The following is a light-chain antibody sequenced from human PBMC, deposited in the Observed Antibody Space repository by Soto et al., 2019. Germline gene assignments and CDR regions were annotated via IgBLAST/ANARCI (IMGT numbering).Light chain of an antibody. J-gene: IGKJ5*01. CDR3: QQYGSSPPIT. Sequence: EIVLTQSPSTLSFSPGEIATLSCRASQSVSSSYLAWYQQKPGQAPRLLIYGASSRATGIPDRFSGSGSGTDFTLTISRLEPEDFAVYYCQQYGSSPPITFGQGTRLEIK. CDR1: QSVSSSY. V-gene: IGKV3-20*01. CDR2: GAS.